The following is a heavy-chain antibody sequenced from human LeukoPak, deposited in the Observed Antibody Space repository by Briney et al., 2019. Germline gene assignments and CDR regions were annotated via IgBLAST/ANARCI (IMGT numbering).Heavy chain of an antibody. J-gene: IGHJ5*02. D-gene: IGHD1-1*01. CDR1: GYSFTSYW. CDR3: ASTPVTNGNWLDP. Sequence: GESLKISCKGSGYSFTSYWIGWVRQMPGKGLEWMGIIYPGDSNTRYSPSFQGQVTISADKSISTAYLQWSSLKASDTAMYYCASTPVTNGNWLDPWGQGTLVSVSS. CDR2: IYPGDSNT. V-gene: IGHV5-51*01.